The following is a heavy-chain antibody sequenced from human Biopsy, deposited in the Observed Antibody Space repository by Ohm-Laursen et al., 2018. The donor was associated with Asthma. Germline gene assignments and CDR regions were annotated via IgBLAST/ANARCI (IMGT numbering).Heavy chain of an antibody. D-gene: IGHD3-10*01. CDR3: ARDFGNRYSETHLEY. V-gene: IGHV3-33*01. CDR1: GFSFSSYA. CDR2: IWYDGINK. J-gene: IGHJ4*02. Sequence: SLRLSCAAPGFSFSSYAMHWVRQAPGRGLEWLALIWYDGINKFYADSVKGRITVSRDQSKSTLYLQINSLRADDTAVYYCARDFGNRYSETHLEYWGQGTLVTVSS.